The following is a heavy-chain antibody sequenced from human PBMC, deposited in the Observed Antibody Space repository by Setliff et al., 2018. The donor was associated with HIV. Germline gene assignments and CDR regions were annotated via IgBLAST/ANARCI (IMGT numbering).Heavy chain of an antibody. V-gene: IGHV1-46*01. CDR3: ATTGLSGYHTGLNYYYYFYMDV. Sequence: GASVKVSCKASGYTFTSYGISWVRQAPGQGLEWMGVINSGGGGTSYAQKFQGRVTMTRDTSTSTVYMELSSLTSEDTAVYYCATTGLSGYHTGLNYYYYFYMDVWGKGTTVTVSS. J-gene: IGHJ6*03. D-gene: IGHD3-3*01. CDR2: INSGGGGT. CDR1: GYTFTSYG.